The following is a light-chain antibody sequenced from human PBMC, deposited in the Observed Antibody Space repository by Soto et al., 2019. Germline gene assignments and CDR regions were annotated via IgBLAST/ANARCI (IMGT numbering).Light chain of an antibody. Sequence: ETVMTQSPATLSVSPGERATLSCRASQSVSTNLAWFQQKPGQAPRLLISGASTRATGIPARFSGSGSGTQFTLTISSLQSEDLAVYYCQQYNNWPPYTFGQGTKLEI. CDR1: QSVSTN. V-gene: IGKV3-15*01. CDR3: QQYNNWPPYT. J-gene: IGKJ2*01. CDR2: GAS.